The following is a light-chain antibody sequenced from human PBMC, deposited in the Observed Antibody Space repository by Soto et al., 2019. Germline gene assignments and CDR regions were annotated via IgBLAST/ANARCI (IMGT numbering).Light chain of an antibody. J-gene: IGKJ4*01. CDR2: DAS. Sequence: EIVLTQSPATLSLSTGERATLSCRASQSVSSYLAWYQQKPGQAPRLLIYDASNRATGIPARFSGSGSGTDFTLTISSLEPEEFAVYYCQQRSDWPSLTFGGGTKWEIK. V-gene: IGKV3-11*01. CDR3: QQRSDWPSLT. CDR1: QSVSSY.